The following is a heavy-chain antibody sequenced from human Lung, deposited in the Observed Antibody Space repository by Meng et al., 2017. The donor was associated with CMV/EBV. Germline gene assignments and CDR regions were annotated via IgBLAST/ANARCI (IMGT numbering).Heavy chain of an antibody. CDR3: ARHHHSPTFDY. CDR2: VVYSGTT. J-gene: IGHJ4*02. D-gene: IGHD1-14*01. CDR1: GGSISSSSYY. Sequence: PHWRGPGPVLVKPSETLSLTCTVSGGSISSSSYYWAWIRQPPGEGLEWIGSVVYSGTTYYTSSLKSRVSISVDTSKNQFSLKLSSVTAADTAVYYCARHHHSPTFDYWGQGTLVTVSS. V-gene: IGHV4-39*01.